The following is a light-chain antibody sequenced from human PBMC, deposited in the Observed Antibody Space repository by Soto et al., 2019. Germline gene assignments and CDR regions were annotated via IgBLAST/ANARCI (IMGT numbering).Light chain of an antibody. CDR1: SSNIGAGYE. J-gene: IGLJ1*01. CDR2: GNS. CDR3: QSYDSRMSGYV. Sequence: QSVLTQPPSVSGAPGQRVTISCTGSSSNIGAGYEVHWYQQLPGTAPKLLIYGNSNRPSGVPVRFSGSKSGTSASLAITGLQAEDEADYYCQSYDSRMSGYVFGTGTKLTVL. V-gene: IGLV1-40*01.